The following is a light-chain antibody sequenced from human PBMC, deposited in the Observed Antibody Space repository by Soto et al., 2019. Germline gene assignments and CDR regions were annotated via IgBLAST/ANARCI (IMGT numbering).Light chain of an antibody. Sequence: IQMTQSPSTLSASVGDRVTITCRASQSISSGLVWYQQKPGKAPKLLIHQASILESGVPSRFSGSGSGTEFTLTISSLQPDDFATYYCQHYNSYLITFGQGTRLDIK. V-gene: IGKV1-5*03. CDR3: QHYNSYLIT. CDR1: QSISSG. CDR2: QAS. J-gene: IGKJ5*01.